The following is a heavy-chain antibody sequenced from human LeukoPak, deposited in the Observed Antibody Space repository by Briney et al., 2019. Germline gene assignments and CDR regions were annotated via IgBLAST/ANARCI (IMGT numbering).Heavy chain of an antibody. CDR2: IYYSGST. CDR3: AREGPYYYGSGSYFLGGADYGMDV. CDR1: GGSISSYY. D-gene: IGHD3-10*01. V-gene: IGHV4-59*01. J-gene: IGHJ6*02. Sequence: SETLSLTCTVSGGSISSYYWSWIRQPPGKGLEWIGYIYYSGSTNYNPSLKGRVTISVDTSKNQFSLKLSSVTAADTAVYYCAREGPYYYGSGSYFLGGADYGMDVWGQGTTVTVSS.